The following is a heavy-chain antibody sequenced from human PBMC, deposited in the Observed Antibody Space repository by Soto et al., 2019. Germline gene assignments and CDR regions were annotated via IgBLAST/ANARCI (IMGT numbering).Heavy chain of an antibody. CDR2: ISGSGGST. CDR3: ARDQRYCSGGSCSGNWFDP. Sequence: GGSLRLSCAASGFTFSSYAMSWVRQAPGKGLEWVSAISGSGGSTYYADSVKGRFTISRDNAKNTLYLQMNSLRAEDTAVYYCARDQRYCSGGSCSGNWFDPWGQGTLVTVSS. D-gene: IGHD2-15*01. J-gene: IGHJ5*02. CDR1: GFTFSSYA. V-gene: IGHV3-23*01.